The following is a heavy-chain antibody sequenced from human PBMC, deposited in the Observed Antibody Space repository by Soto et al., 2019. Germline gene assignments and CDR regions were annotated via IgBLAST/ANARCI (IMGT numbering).Heavy chain of an antibody. CDR3: AKDLGYCSSASCYPTFDY. CDR1: GFTFRTYG. J-gene: IGHJ4*02. D-gene: IGHD2-2*01. CDR2: ISYDGNNK. V-gene: IGHV3-30*18. Sequence: QVPLVESGGGVVQPGRSLRLSCAASGFTFRTYGMHWVRQAPGKGLEWVAVISYDGNNKYYADSVKGRFTISRDNSKNTLYLQMNSLRPEDTAVYYCAKDLGYCSSASCYPTFDYWGQGTLVTVSS.